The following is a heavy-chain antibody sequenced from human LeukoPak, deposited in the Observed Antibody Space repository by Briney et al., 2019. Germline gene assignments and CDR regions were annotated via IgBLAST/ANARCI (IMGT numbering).Heavy chain of an antibody. D-gene: IGHD5-18*01. V-gene: IGHV3-48*03. CDR1: GFTFTSYE. CDR3: ARGGIGYSYGYFGY. Sequence: SGGSLRLSCAASGFTFTSYEMNWVRQAPGKGLEWVSYIGSSGSTKTYADSMKGRFTISRDNAKSSLYLQMNSLRAEGTAVYYCARGGIGYSYGYFGYWGQGTLVTVSS. J-gene: IGHJ4*02. CDR2: IGSSGSTK.